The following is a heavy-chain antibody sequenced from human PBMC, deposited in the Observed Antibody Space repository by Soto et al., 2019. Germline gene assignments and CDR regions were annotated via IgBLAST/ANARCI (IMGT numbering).Heavy chain of an antibody. J-gene: IGHJ4*02. V-gene: IGHV3-74*01. CDR1: GFTFTNYW. Sequence: EVQLVESGGGLVQPGGSLRLSCAASGFTFTNYWMHWVRQAPGKGLQWVARVDGEGSGTSYADSVKGRFTISRDNAKNTLSLLMHSLRADDTAVYYCGSVFEHWGWGTVVTVSS. CDR2: VDGEGSGT. CDR3: GSVFEH. D-gene: IGHD1-26*01.